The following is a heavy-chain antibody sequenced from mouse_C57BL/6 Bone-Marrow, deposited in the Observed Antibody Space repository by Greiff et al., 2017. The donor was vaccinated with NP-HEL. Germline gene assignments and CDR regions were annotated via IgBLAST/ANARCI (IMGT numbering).Heavy chain of an antibody. V-gene: IGHV1-5*01. CDR3: TEEVGGPAWFAY. CDR2: IYPGNSDT. Sequence: VQLQQSGTVLARPGASVKMSCKTSGYTFTSYWMHWVKQRPGQGLEWIGAIYPGNSDTSYNQKFKGKAKLTAVTSASTAYMELRSLTNEDAAVDYGTEEVGGPAWFAYWGQGTLVTVSA. CDR1: GYTFTSYW. J-gene: IGHJ3*01. D-gene: IGHD1-1*02.